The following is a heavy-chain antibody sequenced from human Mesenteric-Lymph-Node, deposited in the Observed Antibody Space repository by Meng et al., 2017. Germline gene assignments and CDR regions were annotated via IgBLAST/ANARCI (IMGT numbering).Heavy chain of an antibody. V-gene: IGHV3-69-1*01. CDR1: GFTYSDYA. CDR3: ARDPPPPNPLPFSPSLPRGFDP. J-gene: IGHJ5*02. CDR2: IASGGTT. Sequence: GESLKISCTASGFTYSDYAMIWLRQAPGKGLEWVSGIASGGTTYFADSVKGRFTISRDNAKNSLYLQMNSLRAEDTAVYYCARDPPPPNPLPFSPSLPRGFDPWGQGTLVTVSS.